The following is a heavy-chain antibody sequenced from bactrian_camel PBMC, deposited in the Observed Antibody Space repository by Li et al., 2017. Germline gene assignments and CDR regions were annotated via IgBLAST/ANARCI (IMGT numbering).Heavy chain of an antibody. CDR3: AAVGSSGSWCRMDARYFDY. D-gene: IGHD3*01. V-gene: IGHV3S1*01. CDR1: AYTYDWRS. J-gene: IGHJ6*01. CDR2: IANGGGTT. Sequence: HVQLVESGGGSVQAGGSLRLSCVGDAYTYDWRSMAWFRQAPGKEREGVAVIANGGGTTYYADSVKGRFTVSKDNANNTLYLQMNSLKSEDTAMYYCAAVGSSGSWCRMDARYFDYWGQGTQVTVS.